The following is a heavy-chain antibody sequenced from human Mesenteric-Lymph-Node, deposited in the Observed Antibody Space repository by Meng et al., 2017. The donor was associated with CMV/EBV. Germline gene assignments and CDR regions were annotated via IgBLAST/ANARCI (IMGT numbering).Heavy chain of an antibody. J-gene: IGHJ4*02. CDR3: ARGWDIVVVPAAKGPTGY. D-gene: IGHD2-2*01. CDR2: IYYTGST. V-gene: IGHV4-61*01. Sequence: SETLSLTCTVSGASVSSGSYYWSWIRQPPGKGLEWIGYIYYTGSTRYNPSLKTRVSISVDTSRNQFSLRLNSVTAADTAVYYCARGWDIVVVPAAKGPTGYWGQGTLVTVSS. CDR1: GASVSSGSYY.